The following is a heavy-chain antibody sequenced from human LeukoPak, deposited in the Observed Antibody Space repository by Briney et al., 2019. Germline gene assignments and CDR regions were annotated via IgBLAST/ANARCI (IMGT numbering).Heavy chain of an antibody. V-gene: IGHV1-18*01. CDR3: ARDIIGYYYDSHGYYPTDL. CDR2: ISVYNGNT. CDR1: GYIFTSYG. J-gene: IGHJ5*02. Sequence: WASVKVSCKASGYIFTSYGISWVRQAPGQGFEWMGWISVYNGNTNYPQKLQGRVTMTTDTSTTTAYMELRSLRSDDTAVYYCARDIIGYYYDSHGYYPTDLWGQGTLVTVSS. D-gene: IGHD3-22*01.